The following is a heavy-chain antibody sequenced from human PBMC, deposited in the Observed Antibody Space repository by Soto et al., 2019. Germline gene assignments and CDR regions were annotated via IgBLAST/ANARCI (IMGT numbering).Heavy chain of an antibody. D-gene: IGHD4-17*01. Sequence: GGSLRLSCAASGFTFSSYAMHWVRQAPGKGLEWVAVISYDGSNKYYADSVKGRFTISRDNSKNTLYLQMNSLRAEDTAVYYCAGNPHYGGNLYYYYYGMDVWGQGTTVTVSS. CDR1: GFTFSSYA. CDR3: AGNPHYGGNLYYYYYGMDV. V-gene: IGHV3-30-3*01. CDR2: ISYDGSNK. J-gene: IGHJ6*02.